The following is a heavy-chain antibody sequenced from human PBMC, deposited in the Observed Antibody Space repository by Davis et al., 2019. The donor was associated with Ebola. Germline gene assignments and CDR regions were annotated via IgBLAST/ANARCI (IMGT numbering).Heavy chain of an antibody. CDR2: IRSKANSYAT. V-gene: IGHV3-73*01. J-gene: IGHJ4*02. Sequence: GESLKISCAASGFTFSGSAMHWVRQASGKGLEWVGRIRSKANSYATAYAASVKGRFTISRDDSKNTAYLQMNSLKTEDTAVYYCTRDVEYGSGSLWYFDYWGQGTLVTASS. D-gene: IGHD3-10*01. CDR1: GFTFSGSA. CDR3: TRDVEYGSGSLWYFDY.